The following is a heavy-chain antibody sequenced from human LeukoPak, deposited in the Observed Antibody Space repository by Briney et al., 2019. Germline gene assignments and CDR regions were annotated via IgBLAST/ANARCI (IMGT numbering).Heavy chain of an antibody. CDR1: GFTFSSYS. J-gene: IGHJ5*02. D-gene: IGHD5-24*01. CDR3: ARDAALEA. V-gene: IGHV3-21*01. Sequence: AGGYLRLSCAASGFTFSSYSMNWVRQAPGKGLEWVSSISSSSSYIYYADSVKGRFTISRDNAKNSLYLQMKSLRAEDTAVYYCARDAALEAWGQGTLVTVSS. CDR2: ISSSSSYI.